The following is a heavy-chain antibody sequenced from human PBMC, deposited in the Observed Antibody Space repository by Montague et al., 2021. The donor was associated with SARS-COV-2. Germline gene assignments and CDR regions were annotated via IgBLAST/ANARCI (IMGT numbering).Heavy chain of an antibody. Sequence: SETLSLTCAVSGASLASGYWWSWVRQSPGKVLEWIAEIHHTRGSNYNPSLVSRVTIFLDHSKNHLTLTLSSVTAADTAMYYCASHPVWQQLCTWGQGTLVTVSA. CDR1: GASLASGYW. D-gene: IGHD1-1*01. V-gene: IGHV4-4*02. CDR3: ASHPVWQQLCT. CDR2: IHHTRGS. J-gene: IGHJ5*02.